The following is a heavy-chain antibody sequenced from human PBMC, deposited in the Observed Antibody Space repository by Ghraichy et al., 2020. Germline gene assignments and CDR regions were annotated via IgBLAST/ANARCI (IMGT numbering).Heavy chain of an antibody. CDR1: GDSVSSNSAA. J-gene: IGHJ5*02. CDR3: ARARGYSSSWYYWFDP. CDR2: TYYRSKWYN. V-gene: IGHV6-1*01. D-gene: IGHD6-13*01. Sequence: QTLSLTCAISGDSVSSNSAAWNWIRQSPSRGLEWLGRTYYRSKWYNDYAVSVKSRITINPDTSKNQFSLQLNSVTPEDTAVYYCARARGYSSSWYYWFDPWGQGTLVTVSS.